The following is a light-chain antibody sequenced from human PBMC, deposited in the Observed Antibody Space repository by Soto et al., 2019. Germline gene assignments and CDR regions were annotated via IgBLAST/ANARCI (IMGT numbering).Light chain of an antibody. CDR1: QTISSW. CDR3: QHYNSYSEA. J-gene: IGKJ1*01. CDR2: KAS. V-gene: IGKV1-5*03. Sequence: DIQMTQSPSTLSGSVGDRVTIICRASQTISSWLAWYQQKPGKAPKLLIYKASTLKSGVPSRFSGSGSGTEFTLTISSLQPDDFATYYCQHYNSYSEAFGQGTKVELK.